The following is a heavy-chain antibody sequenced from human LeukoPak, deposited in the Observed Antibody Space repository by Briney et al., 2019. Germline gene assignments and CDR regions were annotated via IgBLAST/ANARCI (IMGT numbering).Heavy chain of an antibody. Sequence: PSGTLSLTCAVSGGSISSSNWWSWVRQPPGKGLEWIGNIFYSGSTYYNPSLKSRVTISVDTSKNQFSLNLNSVTAADTAVYYCARGKGIWGQGTMVTVSS. J-gene: IGHJ3*02. CDR3: ARGKGI. CDR1: GGSISSSNW. V-gene: IGHV4-4*02. CDR2: IFYSGST.